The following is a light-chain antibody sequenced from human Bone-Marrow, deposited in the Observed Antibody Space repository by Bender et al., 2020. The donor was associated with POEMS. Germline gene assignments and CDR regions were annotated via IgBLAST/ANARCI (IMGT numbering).Light chain of an antibody. J-gene: IGLJ3*02. V-gene: IGLV2-23*02. CDR3: CSYAGSRILV. Sequence: QTALTQPASVSGSPGQSITISCIGASSDIGYSDHVSWYQHYPGQAPTLLFYEVMRRPSGVSNRFSGSKSGNTASVTISGLQAEDEADYYCCSYAGSRILVFGGGTKLTVL. CDR2: EVM. CDR1: SSDIGYSDH.